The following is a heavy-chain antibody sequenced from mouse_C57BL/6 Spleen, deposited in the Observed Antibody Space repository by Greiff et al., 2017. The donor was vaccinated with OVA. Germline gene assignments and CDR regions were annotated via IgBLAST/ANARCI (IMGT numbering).Heavy chain of an antibody. D-gene: IGHD4-1*01. J-gene: IGHJ4*01. CDR2: FYPGSGSI. V-gene: IGHV1-62-2*01. Sequence: QVQLQQSGAELVKPGASVTLSCKASGYTFTESTIHWVKQRSGQGLEWIGWFYPGSGSIQYNEKFKDKATLTADTSSSTVYMELSRLTSEDSAVYFCARHEMGNSLYYYAMDYWGQGTSVTVSS. CDR3: ARHEMGNSLYYYAMDY. CDR1: GYTFTEST.